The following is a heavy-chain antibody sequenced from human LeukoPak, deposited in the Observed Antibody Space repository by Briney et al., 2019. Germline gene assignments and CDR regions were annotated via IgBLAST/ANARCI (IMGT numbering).Heavy chain of an antibody. V-gene: IGHV4-38-2*02. CDR3: ARDSSAKYSSSWYVVGDFDY. J-gene: IGHJ4*02. CDR1: GYPININNY. D-gene: IGHD6-13*01. CDR2: LYHSRST. Sequence: SDTLTLPCTVSGYPININNYLGRLRQPPGEGLEWIGSLYHSRSTYYNPSLKSRVTISVDTSKNQFSLRMNSQTAADTAVSYCARDSSAKYSSSWYVVGDFDYWGQGTPVTVSS.